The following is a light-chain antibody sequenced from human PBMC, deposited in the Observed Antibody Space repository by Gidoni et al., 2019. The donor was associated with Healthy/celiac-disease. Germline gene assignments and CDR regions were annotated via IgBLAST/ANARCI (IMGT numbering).Light chain of an antibody. J-gene: IGKJ1*01. CDR1: QSLSSW. CDR2: DAA. V-gene: IGKV1-5*01. Sequence: DIQMTPSPSPLSASVGDRVTITCPDSQSLSSWLAWYPQKTGKAPKLLIYDAASLESGVPSRCSGRGSGTEFTRTISSLQPDDFATYYCQQYNSYSGTFGQGTKVEIK. CDR3: QQYNSYSGT.